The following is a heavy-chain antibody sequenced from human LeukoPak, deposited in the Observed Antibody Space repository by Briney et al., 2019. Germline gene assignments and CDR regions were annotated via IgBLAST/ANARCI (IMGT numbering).Heavy chain of an antibody. J-gene: IGHJ4*02. D-gene: IGHD5-24*01. CDR3: ARDEGRDGYNNDY. V-gene: IGHV1-69*04. CDR2: IIPILGIA. CDR1: GGTFSSYA. Sequence: SVKVSCNASGGTFSSYAISWVRQAPGQGLEWMGRIIPILGIANYAQKFQGRVTITADKSTSTAYMELSSLRSEDTAVYYCARDEGRDGYNNDYWGQGTLVTVSS.